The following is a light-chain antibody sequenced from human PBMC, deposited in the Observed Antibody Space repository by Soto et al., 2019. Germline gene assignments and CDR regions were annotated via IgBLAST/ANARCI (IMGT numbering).Light chain of an antibody. J-gene: IGKJ1*01. CDR1: QGISTS. CDR3: QQVKSHPWT. CDR2: GAS. Sequence: DIQLTQSPSFLSASVGDKVTITCRASQGISTSLVWYQQKPGKAPKLLIYGASTLQSGVPSRFSGSRSGTEFTLTISSLQPEDFATYSCQQVKSHPWTFGQGTKVEV. V-gene: IGKV1-9*01.